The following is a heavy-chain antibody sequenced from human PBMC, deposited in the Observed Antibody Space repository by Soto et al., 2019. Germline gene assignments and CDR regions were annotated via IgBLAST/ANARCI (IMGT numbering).Heavy chain of an antibody. V-gene: IGHV3-30*18. CDR2: ISYDGSNK. Sequence: QPGGSLRLSCAASGFTFSSYGMHWVRQAPGKGLEWVAVISYDGSNKYYADSVKGRFTISRDNSKNTLYLQMNSLRAEDTAVYYCAKDVDTAMILDYWGQGTLVTVSS. D-gene: IGHD5-18*01. J-gene: IGHJ4*02. CDR1: GFTFSSYG. CDR3: AKDVDTAMILDY.